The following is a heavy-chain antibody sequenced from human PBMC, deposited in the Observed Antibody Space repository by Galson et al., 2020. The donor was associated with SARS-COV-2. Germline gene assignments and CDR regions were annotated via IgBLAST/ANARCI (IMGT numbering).Heavy chain of an antibody. V-gene: IGHV4-31*03. CDR2: IYYSGST. Sequence: SETLSLTCTVSGGSISSGGYYWSCIRQHPGKGLEWIGYIYYSGSTYYNPSLKSRVTISVDTSKNQFSLKLSSVTAADTAVYYCARAHYDSSGYGGFDYWGQGTLVTVSS. D-gene: IGHD3-22*01. CDR3: ARAHYDSSGYGGFDY. J-gene: IGHJ4*02. CDR1: GGSISSGGYY.